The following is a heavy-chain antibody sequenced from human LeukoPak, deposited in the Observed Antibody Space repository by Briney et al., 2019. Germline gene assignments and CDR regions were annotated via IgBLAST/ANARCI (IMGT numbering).Heavy chain of an antibody. CDR1: GHTFSSYG. Sequence: ASVKVSCKASGHTFSSYGINWVRQAPGQGLEWMGWISGYNGNTLYAQKFRGRVTMTTDPSTSTAYMDLRRLRSDDTAMYYCARDLAPTSPEHAFGIWGQGTMVTVSP. V-gene: IGHV1-18*01. D-gene: IGHD3-16*01. J-gene: IGHJ3*02. CDR3: ARDLAPTSPEHAFGI. CDR2: ISGYNGNT.